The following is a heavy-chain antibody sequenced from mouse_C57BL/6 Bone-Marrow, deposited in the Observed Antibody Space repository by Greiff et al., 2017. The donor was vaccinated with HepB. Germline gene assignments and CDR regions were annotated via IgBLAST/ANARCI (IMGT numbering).Heavy chain of an antibody. J-gene: IGHJ3*01. CDR1: GFNIKDDY. Sequence: DVKLQESGAELVRPGASVKLSCTASGFNIKDDYMHWVKQRPEQGLEWIGWIDPENGDTEYASKFQGKATITADTSSNTAYLQLSSLTSKDTAVYYCTTPFAYWGQVTLVTVSA. CDR2: IDPENGDT. CDR3: TTPFAY. V-gene: IGHV14-4*01.